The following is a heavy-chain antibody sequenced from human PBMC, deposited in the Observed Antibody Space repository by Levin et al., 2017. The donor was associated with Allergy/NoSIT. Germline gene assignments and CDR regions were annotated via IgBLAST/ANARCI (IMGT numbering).Heavy chain of an antibody. D-gene: IGHD3-10*01. CDR1: GDSMSSYL. V-gene: IGHV4-59*01. CDR2: IYYTGRT. J-gene: IGHJ3*02. CDR3: ARGSYYGSGSLGVAFDI. Sequence: PSETLSLTCTISGDSMSSYLWSWIRQPPGKALEWIGYIYYTGRTSYNPSLKSRISISVDTPKNQFSLTVNSVTAADSAMYYCARGSYYGSGSLGVAFDIWGQGTMVTVSS.